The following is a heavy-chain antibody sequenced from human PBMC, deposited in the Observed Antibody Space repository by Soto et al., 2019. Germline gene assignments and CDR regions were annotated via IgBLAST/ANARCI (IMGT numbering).Heavy chain of an antibody. J-gene: IGHJ5*02. CDR1: GGSISSGGYY. CDR2: IYYSGST. V-gene: IGHV4-31*03. Sequence: SETLSLTCTVSGGSISSGGYYWSWIRQHPGKGLEWIGYIYYSGSTYYNPSLKSRVTISIDASKNQFSLKLSSVTAADTAVYYCARHSVIGYCSGGSCHGGIAPWGQGTLVTVSS. D-gene: IGHD2-15*01. CDR3: ARHSVIGYCSGGSCHGGIAP.